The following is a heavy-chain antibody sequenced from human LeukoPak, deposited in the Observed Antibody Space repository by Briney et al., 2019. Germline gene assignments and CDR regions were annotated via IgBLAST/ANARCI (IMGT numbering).Heavy chain of an antibody. CDR2: IYPGDSDT. CDR1: GYSFTSYW. Sequence: GESLKISCKGSGYSFTSYWIGWVRQMPGKGLEWMGIIYPGDSDTRYSPSFQGQVTISADKSISTAYLQWSSLKASDTAMYYCARRSGTAVDKAAQKSYYFDYWGQGTLVTVSS. CDR3: ARRSGTAVDKAAQKSYYFDY. J-gene: IGHJ4*02. D-gene: IGHD1-1*01. V-gene: IGHV5-51*01.